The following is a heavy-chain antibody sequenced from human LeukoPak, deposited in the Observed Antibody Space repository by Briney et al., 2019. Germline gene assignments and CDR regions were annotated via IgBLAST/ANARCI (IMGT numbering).Heavy chain of an antibody. CDR2: IYHFGGT. CDR3: AGGPHEGVNWNYLDH. J-gene: IGHJ4*02. D-gene: IGHD1-1*01. Sequence: PSETLSLTCGVSGGSISSGAYSWSWIRQPPGKGLEWIGYIYHFGGTYYNPSLKSRVTISLDGSKNQFSLRLTSVTAADAAVYYCAGGPHEGVNWNYLDHWGQGTLVTVSS. CDR1: GGSISSGAYS. V-gene: IGHV4-30-2*01.